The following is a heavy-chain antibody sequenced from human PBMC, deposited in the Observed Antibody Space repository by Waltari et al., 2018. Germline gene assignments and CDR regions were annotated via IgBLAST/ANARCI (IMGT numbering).Heavy chain of an antibody. CDR3: ARDRSSDDAFDI. V-gene: IGHV3-21*01. CDR1: GFSFSSYN. CDR2: INSSGRI. Sequence: VQLMESGGGMFTPGGSLRLSCAASGFSFSSYNIKWVRQAPGKGLEWVSSINSSGRIFYAASVRGRFTISRDNTKSSLYLQMNYLRVEDTAVYYCARDRSSDDAFDIWGQGTVVTV. J-gene: IGHJ3*02.